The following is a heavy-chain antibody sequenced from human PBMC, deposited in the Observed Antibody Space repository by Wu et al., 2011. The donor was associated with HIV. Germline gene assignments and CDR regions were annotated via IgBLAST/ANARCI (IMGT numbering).Heavy chain of an antibody. J-gene: IGHJ4*02. CDR2: IGAYNGNT. Sequence: QVQLVQSGAEVKKPGASVKVSCKTSGYTFTNYGITWVRQAPGQGLEWMGWIGAYNGNTKYVQKLQGRLTMTTDTSTTTAYMELRTLRSDDTAVYYCARDDSSGWPEGFDYWGQGTLVTVSS. CDR3: ARDDSSGWPEGFDY. V-gene: IGHV1-18*01. CDR1: GYTFTNYG. D-gene: IGHD6-19*01.